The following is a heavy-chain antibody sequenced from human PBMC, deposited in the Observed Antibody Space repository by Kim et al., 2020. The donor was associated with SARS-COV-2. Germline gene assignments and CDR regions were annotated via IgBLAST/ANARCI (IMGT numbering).Heavy chain of an antibody. V-gene: IGHV3-23*01. CDR1: GFNFNYFA. Sequence: GGSLRLSCAASGFNFNYFAVNWVRQAPGKAPEWVSAISGSGSRAYYADSVKGRFTISKDKSKNTLYLQLNSLRVEDTAVYYCAKDLAQGVNAFDMLGLGT. CDR3: AKDLAQGVNAFDM. D-gene: IGHD3-10*01. CDR2: ISGSGSRA. J-gene: IGHJ3*02.